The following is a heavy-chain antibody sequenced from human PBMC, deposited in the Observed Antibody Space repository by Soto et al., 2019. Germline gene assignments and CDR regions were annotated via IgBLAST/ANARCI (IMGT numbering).Heavy chain of an antibody. D-gene: IGHD3-22*01. Sequence: GGSLRLSCAASEFTFSNYAMSWVRQAPGKGLEWVSAISYGGGTTYYADSVKGRFTISRDNSKNTLYLQMNSLRAEDTAVYYCAKNPGYYDDRNGYQLDYWGQGT. V-gene: IGHV3-23*01. CDR3: AKNPGYYDDRNGYQLDY. J-gene: IGHJ4*02. CDR2: ISYGGGTT. CDR1: EFTFSNYA.